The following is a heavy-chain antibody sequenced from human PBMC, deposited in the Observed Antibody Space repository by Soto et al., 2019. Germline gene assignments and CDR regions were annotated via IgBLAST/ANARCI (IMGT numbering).Heavy chain of an antibody. J-gene: IGHJ4*02. CDR1: GFILSDHY. V-gene: IGHV3-72*01. D-gene: IGHD1-26*01. Sequence: EVQLVESGRGLVQPGGSLRLSCAVSGFILSDHYMDWVRQPPGKGLEWVGRIGNKANTYTTQYAASVNGRFTISRDDSKNSLYLQMNSLRTEDTAVYYCARDVSGSDLVYWGQGTLVTVSS. CDR2: IGNKANTYTT. CDR3: ARDVSGSDLVY.